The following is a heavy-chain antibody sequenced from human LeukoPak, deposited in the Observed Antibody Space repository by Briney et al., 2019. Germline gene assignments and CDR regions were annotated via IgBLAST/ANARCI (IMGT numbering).Heavy chain of an antibody. V-gene: IGHV3-23*01. Sequence: GGSLRLSCAASGFTFSSYAMSWVRQARGKGLEWVSAISGSAYSTYYADSVKRRFTISRDNSKNTLYLQMNSLRAEDTAVYYCAKETVAAPPIDYWGQGTLVTVSS. J-gene: IGHJ4*02. CDR2: ISGSAYST. CDR1: GFTFSSYA. D-gene: IGHD6-19*01. CDR3: AKETVAAPPIDY.